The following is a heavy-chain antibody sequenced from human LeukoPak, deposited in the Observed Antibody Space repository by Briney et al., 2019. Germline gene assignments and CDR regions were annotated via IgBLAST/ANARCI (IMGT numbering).Heavy chain of an antibody. CDR2: IRSKAYGGTT. CDR3: TGVDSSGWYYFDY. Sequence: GGSLRLSCTASGFTFGDYAMSWFRQAPGKGLEWVGFIRSKAYGGTTGYAASVKGRFTISRDDSKSIAYLQMNSLKTEDTAVYYCTGVDSSGWYYFDYWGQGTLVTVSS. J-gene: IGHJ4*02. CDR1: GFTFGDYA. V-gene: IGHV3-49*03. D-gene: IGHD6-19*01.